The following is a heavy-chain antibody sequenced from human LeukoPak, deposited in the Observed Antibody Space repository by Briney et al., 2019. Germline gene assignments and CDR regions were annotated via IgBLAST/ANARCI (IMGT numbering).Heavy chain of an antibody. D-gene: IGHD3-22*01. Sequence: PGGSLRLSCAASGFTVSSNYMSWVRQAPGKGLEWVSVIYSGGSTYYADSVKGRFTISRDNSKNTLYLRMNSLRAEDTAVYYCARETYYYDSSGYTGFDYWGQGTLVTVSS. J-gene: IGHJ4*02. CDR3: ARETYYYDSSGYTGFDY. CDR2: IYSGGST. CDR1: GFTVSSNY. V-gene: IGHV3-66*01.